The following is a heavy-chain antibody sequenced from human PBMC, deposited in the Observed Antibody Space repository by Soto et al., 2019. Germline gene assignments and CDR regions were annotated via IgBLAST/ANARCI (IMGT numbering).Heavy chain of an antibody. J-gene: IGHJ3*02. Sequence: GGSLRLSCAASGFTFSSYWMSWVRQAPGKGLEWVANIKQDGSEKYYVDSVKGRFTISRDNAKHSLYLQMNSLRAEDTAVYYCARVFQGAYCSSTSCYAGPPSDAFDIWGQGTMVTVSS. CDR1: GFTFSSYW. CDR2: IKQDGSEK. V-gene: IGHV3-7*05. D-gene: IGHD2-2*01. CDR3: ARVFQGAYCSSTSCYAGPPSDAFDI.